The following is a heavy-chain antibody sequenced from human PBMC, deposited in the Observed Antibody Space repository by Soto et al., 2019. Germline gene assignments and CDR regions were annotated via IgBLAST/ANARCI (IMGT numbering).Heavy chain of an antibody. J-gene: IGHJ5*02. CDR2: IIPIFGTA. D-gene: IGHD2-15*01. Sequence: SVKVSCKASGGTFSSYAISWVRQAPGQGLEWMRGIIPIFGTANYAQKFQGRVTITSDESTSTAYMELSSLRSEDTAVYYCARWGYCSGGSYLIARAASFDPWGQGTLVTVSA. V-gene: IGHV1-69*13. CDR3: ARWGYCSGGSYLIARAASFDP. CDR1: GGTFSSYA.